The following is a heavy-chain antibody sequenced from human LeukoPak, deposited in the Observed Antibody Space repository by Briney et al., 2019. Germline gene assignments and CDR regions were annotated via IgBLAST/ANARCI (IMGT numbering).Heavy chain of an antibody. D-gene: IGHD3-16*01. V-gene: IGHV3-21*01. CDR1: GFTFSSYS. Sequence: GGSLRLSCAASGFTFSSYSMNWVRQAPGKGLEWVSSISSSSSYIYYADSVKGRFTISRDNAKNSLYLQMNSLRAEDTAVYYCARVLWESRLGLDYWGQGTLVTVSS. CDR2: ISSSSSYI. J-gene: IGHJ4*02. CDR3: ARVLWESRLGLDY.